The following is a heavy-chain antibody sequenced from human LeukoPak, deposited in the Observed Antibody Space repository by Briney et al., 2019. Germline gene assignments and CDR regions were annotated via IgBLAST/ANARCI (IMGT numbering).Heavy chain of an antibody. CDR2: IYYSGST. CDR1: GGSISSYY. CDR3: ARITYCGGDCYCFDY. D-gene: IGHD2-21*02. Sequence: SETLSLTCTVSGGSISSYYWSWIRQPPGKGLEWIGYIYYSGSTNYNPSLKSRVTISVDTSKNQFSLKLSSVTAADTAVYYCARITYCGGDCYCFDYWGQGTLVTVSS. J-gene: IGHJ4*02. V-gene: IGHV4-59*01.